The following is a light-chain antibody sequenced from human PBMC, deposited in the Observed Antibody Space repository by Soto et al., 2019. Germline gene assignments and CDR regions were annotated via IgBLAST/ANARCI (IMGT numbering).Light chain of an antibody. CDR1: QNIKGTY. CDR2: GAS. V-gene: IGKV3-20*01. Sequence: EVVLTQSPGTLSLSPGERATLSCRASQNIKGTYLAWYQRKPGQAPRLLLYGASTRATGIPDRFSGGGSGTDFPLTISRLEPEDFAVYYCQQYGSSPPYTFGQGNKRAIK. J-gene: IGKJ2*01. CDR3: QQYGSSPPYT.